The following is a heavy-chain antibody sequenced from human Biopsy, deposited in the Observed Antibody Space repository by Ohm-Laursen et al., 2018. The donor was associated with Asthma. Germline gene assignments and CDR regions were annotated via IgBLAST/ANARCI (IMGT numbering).Heavy chain of an antibody. V-gene: IGHV3-30*03. D-gene: IGHD2-21*02. CDR2: ISYDGSTK. Sequence: SLRLSCTASGFSFSEFVMHWVRRAPGKGLEWAAVISYDGSTKYYADSVKGRFTISRDNSKNTVYLQMNSLRAEDTAVYYCASYEVVTAILPMDVWGQGTTVTVSS. CDR3: ASYEVVTAILPMDV. CDR1: GFSFSEFV. J-gene: IGHJ6*02.